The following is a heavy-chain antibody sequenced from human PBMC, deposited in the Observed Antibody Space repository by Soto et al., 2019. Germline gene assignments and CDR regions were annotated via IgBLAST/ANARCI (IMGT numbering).Heavy chain of an antibody. CDR1: GFTFSSYA. Sequence: GGSLRLSCSASGFTFSSYAMHWVRQAPGKGLEYVSAISSNGGSTYYADSVKGRFTISRDNSKNTLYLQMSSLRAEDTAVYYCVKGALHCSGGSCYSEYFQHWGQGTLVTVSS. D-gene: IGHD2-15*01. CDR2: ISSNGGST. J-gene: IGHJ1*01. CDR3: VKGALHCSGGSCYSEYFQH. V-gene: IGHV3-64D*06.